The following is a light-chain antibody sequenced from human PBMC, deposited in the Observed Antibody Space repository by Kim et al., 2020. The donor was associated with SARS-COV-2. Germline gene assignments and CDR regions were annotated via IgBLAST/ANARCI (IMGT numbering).Light chain of an antibody. J-gene: IGKJ4*01. Sequence: ASVRDRVTITCQASQDISNYLNWYQQKPGEAPKLLVYDASYLEAGVPSRFSGSGSGTDFTFTISSLQPEDLATYYCQQYNDLTVTFGGGTKVDIK. CDR3: QQYNDLTVT. CDR2: DAS. CDR1: QDISNY. V-gene: IGKV1-33*01.